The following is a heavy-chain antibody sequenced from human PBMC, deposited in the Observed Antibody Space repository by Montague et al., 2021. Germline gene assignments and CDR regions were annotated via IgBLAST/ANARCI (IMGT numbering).Heavy chain of an antibody. CDR2: LSNGGST. D-gene: IGHD1-26*01. Sequence: SETLSLTCTVFGDSINTYSWSWIRQPAGKGLEWIGRLSNGGSTNSNPSLKSRVSMSVDTSKNQFSLKLSSVTAADTAVYFCARDTVGASGYFYYYYMDDWGRGTTVTVSS. CDR1: GDSINTYS. CDR3: ARDTVGASGYFYYYYMDD. J-gene: IGHJ6*03. V-gene: IGHV4-4*07.